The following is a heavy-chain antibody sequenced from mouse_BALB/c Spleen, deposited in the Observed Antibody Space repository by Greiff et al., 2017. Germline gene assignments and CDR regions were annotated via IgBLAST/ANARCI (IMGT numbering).Heavy chain of an antibody. Sequence: QVQLQQSGAELVRPGSSVKISCKASGYAFSSSWMNWVKQRPGQGLEWIGRIYPGDGDTNYNGKFKGKATLTADKSSSTAYMQLSSLTSVDSAVYFCARGGYGNYFDYWGQGTTLTVSS. D-gene: IGHD2-1*01. CDR2: IYPGDGDT. J-gene: IGHJ2*01. V-gene: IGHV1-80*01. CDR3: ARGGYGNYFDY. CDR1: GYAFSSSW.